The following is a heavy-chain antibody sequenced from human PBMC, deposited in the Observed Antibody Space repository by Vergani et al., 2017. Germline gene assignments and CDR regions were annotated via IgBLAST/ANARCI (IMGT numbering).Heavy chain of an antibody. CDR3: AGSSSGWYDGGEDY. J-gene: IGHJ4*02. Sequence: EVQLVESGGGLVKPGGSLRLSCAASGFTFSSYSMNWVRQAPGKGLECVSSISSSSSHIYYADSVKGRFTISRDNAKNSLYLQMNSLRAEDTAVYYCAGSSSGWYDGGEDYWGQGTLVTVSS. D-gene: IGHD6-19*01. V-gene: IGHV3-21*01. CDR1: GFTFSSYS. CDR2: ISSSSSHI.